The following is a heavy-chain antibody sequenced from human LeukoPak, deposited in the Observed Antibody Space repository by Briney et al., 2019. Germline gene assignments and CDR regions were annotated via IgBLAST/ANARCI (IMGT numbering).Heavy chain of an antibody. V-gene: IGHV3-48*03. Sequence: GGSLRLSCSASGFTLSSYEMNWVRQAPGKGLEWVSYMSSSGNSKHYADSVKGRFTISRDNAKNSLYLQMNSMRAEDTAVYYCAGEMATTSLDAFDYWGQGTLVTVSS. D-gene: IGHD5-24*01. CDR3: AGEMATTSLDAFDY. J-gene: IGHJ4*02. CDR2: MSSSGNSK. CDR1: GFTLSSYE.